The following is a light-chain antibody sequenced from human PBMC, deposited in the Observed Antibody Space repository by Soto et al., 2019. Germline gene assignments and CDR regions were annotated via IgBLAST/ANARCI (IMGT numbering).Light chain of an antibody. CDR2: DVS. CDR3: SSVTTSSTWV. CDR1: INDVGADKY. J-gene: IGLJ3*02. V-gene: IGLV2-14*03. Sequence: QSALTQPASVSGSPGQSITISCTGTINDVGADKYVSWYQQHPGKVPQLMIYDVSIRPLGVSNRFSGSKSGNTASLTISGLQAEDEADYYCSSVTTSSTWVFGGGTKLTVL.